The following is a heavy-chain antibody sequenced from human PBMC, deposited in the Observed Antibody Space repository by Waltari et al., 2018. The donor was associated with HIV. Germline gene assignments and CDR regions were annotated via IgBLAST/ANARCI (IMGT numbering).Heavy chain of an antibody. Sequence: QVQLVQSGAEVKKPGASVKVSCKASGYTFPSYDINWVRQATGQGLEWMGWMNPNSGNTGYAQKFQGRVTMTRNTSISTAYMELSSLRSEDTAVYYCARGPLGVPAAIASYYYYGMDVWGQGTTVTVSS. J-gene: IGHJ6*02. CDR2: MNPNSGNT. CDR3: ARGPLGVPAAIASYYYYGMDV. D-gene: IGHD2-2*01. CDR1: GYTFPSYD. V-gene: IGHV1-8*01.